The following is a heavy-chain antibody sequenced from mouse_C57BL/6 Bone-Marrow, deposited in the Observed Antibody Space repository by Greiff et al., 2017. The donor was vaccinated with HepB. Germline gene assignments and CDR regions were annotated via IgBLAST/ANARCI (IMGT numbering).Heavy chain of an antibody. CDR1: GYTFTSYW. Sequence: VQLQQPGAELVKPGASVKMSCKASGYTFTSYWITWVKQRPGQGLEWIGDIYPGSGSTNYNEKFKSKATLTVDTSSSTAYMQLSSLTSEDSAVYYCARWIYYYGSSYYFDYWGQGTTLTVSS. D-gene: IGHD1-1*01. J-gene: IGHJ2*01. CDR3: ARWIYYYGSSYYFDY. CDR2: IYPGSGST. V-gene: IGHV1-55*01.